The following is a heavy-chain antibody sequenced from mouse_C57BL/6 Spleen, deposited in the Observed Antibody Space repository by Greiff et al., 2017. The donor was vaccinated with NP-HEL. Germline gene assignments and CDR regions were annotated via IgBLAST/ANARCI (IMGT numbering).Heavy chain of an antibody. CDR2: ISSGGSYT. J-gene: IGHJ2*01. CDR3: ARPNSYYYVFDY. D-gene: IGHD1-1*01. Sequence: EVQLVESGGDLVKPGGSLKLSCAASGFTFSSYGMSWVRQTPDKRLEWVATISSGGSYTYYPDSVKGRFTISRDNAKKTLYLQMSSLKSEDTAMYYCARPNSYYYVFDYWGQGTTLTVSS. CDR1: GFTFSSYG. V-gene: IGHV5-6*01.